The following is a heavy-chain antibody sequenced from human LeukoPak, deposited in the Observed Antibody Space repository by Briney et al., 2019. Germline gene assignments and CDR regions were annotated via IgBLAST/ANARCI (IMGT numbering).Heavy chain of an antibody. D-gene: IGHD6-19*01. J-gene: IGHJ4*02. CDR3: ARLDASGLDY. CDR2: ISGSGRTI. CDR1: GFTYSSYE. V-gene: IGHV3-48*03. Sequence: GGSLRLSCAASGFTYSSYEMNWVRQAPGKGLEWVSYISGSGRTIYYANSVKGRFTISRDNAKNSLYLQMNSLRADDTAVYYCARLDASGLDYWGQGTLVTVSS.